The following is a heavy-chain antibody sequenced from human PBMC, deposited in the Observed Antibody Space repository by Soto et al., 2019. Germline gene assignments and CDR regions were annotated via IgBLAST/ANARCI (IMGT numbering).Heavy chain of an antibody. J-gene: IGHJ3*02. CDR2: IYYSGGT. CDR1: GGSISRSMYY. CDR3: ARGSGNYQAFDI. V-gene: IGHV4-39*01. Sequence: SETLALTCTVSGGSISRSMYYWGLIRQPPGKGLEWIGSIYYSGGTYYNPSLKSRVTISVDTSKNQFSLKLSSVTAADTAVYYCARGSGNYQAFDIWGQGTMVTVSS. D-gene: IGHD3-10*01.